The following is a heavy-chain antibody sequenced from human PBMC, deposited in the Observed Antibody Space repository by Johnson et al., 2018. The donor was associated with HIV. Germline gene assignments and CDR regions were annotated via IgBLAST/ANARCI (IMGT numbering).Heavy chain of an antibody. J-gene: IGHJ3*02. Sequence: QVQLVESGGGVVQPGRSLRLSCAASGFTFSSYPMNWVRQAPGKGLEWVAIISYDGSRKYYADSVKGRFTISRDNSKNTLYLQMNSLRAEDTAVYYCARDGYKRISAFDIWGQGTMVTVSS. CDR2: ISYDGSRK. V-gene: IGHV3-30-3*01. CDR1: GFTFSSYP. CDR3: ARDGYKRISAFDI. D-gene: IGHD5-24*01.